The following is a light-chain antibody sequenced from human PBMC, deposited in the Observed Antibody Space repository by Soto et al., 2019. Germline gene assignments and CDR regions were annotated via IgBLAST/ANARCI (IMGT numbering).Light chain of an antibody. J-gene: IGKJ1*01. CDR2: GAS. CDR1: QSVSNNY. CDR3: QQYGSSPKT. Sequence: EIVLTQSPGTLSLSPGERATLSCRASQSVSNNYLAWYQQKPGQAPRLPIYGASSRATGIPDRFSGSGSGTDFTLTISRLEPEDFAVYYCQQYGSSPKTFGQGTKV. V-gene: IGKV3-20*01.